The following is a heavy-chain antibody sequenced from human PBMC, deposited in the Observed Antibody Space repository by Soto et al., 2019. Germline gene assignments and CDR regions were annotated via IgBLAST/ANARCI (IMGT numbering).Heavy chain of an antibody. CDR2: IMPVFRTP. J-gene: IGHJ6*02. Sequence: QVQLEQSGAAVKKPGSSMKVSCKASGGTFRTAAISWVRQAPGQGLEWMGGIMPVFRTPDYAQKFQGRVTITADESTNTAYMELSGLRSDDTAVYYCARDNDRPQLGGNYYYILDVWGQGTTITVSS. V-gene: IGHV1-69*12. D-gene: IGHD2-8*01. CDR3: ARDNDRPQLGGNYYYILDV. CDR1: GGTFRTAA.